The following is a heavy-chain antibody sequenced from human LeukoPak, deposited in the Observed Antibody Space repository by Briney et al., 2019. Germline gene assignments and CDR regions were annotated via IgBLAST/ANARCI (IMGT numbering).Heavy chain of an antibody. Sequence: GGSLRLSCVASGFAFSSYGIHWVRQAPGKGLEWVAVISYDGSKKYYADSVKGRFTLSRDNSNNTLQLQMNSLRDEDTAVYYCARDANWASQGVDYWGQGPLVPVSS. D-gene: IGHD7-27*01. CDR3: ARDANWASQGVDY. J-gene: IGHJ4*02. CDR2: ISYDGSKK. CDR1: GFAFSSYG. V-gene: IGHV3-30*04.